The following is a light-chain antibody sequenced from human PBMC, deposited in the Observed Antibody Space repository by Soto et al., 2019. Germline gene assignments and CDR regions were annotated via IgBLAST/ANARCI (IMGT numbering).Light chain of an antibody. V-gene: IGKV3-20*01. J-gene: IGKJ2*01. CDR1: QSVSTSS. Sequence: EIVLTQSPGTLSFSPGERATLSCRASQSVSTSSLAWYQQKPGQAPRLLIYGASSRATGIPDRVSGSGSGADFTLSISRLEPEDFAMYYCQQYGSSPYTFGQGTKLAIK. CDR3: QQYGSSPYT. CDR2: GAS.